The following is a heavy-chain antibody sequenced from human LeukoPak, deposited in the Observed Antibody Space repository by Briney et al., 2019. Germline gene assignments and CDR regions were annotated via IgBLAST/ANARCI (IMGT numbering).Heavy chain of an antibody. CDR3: ARENSGSYREFDY. J-gene: IGHJ4*02. V-gene: IGHV4-4*07. CDR1: GGSISSYY. D-gene: IGHD1-26*01. Sequence: PSETLSLTCTVSGGSISSYYWSWIRQPAGKGLEWIGRIYTSGSTNYNASLKSRVSMSVDTSKNQFSLKLSTVTAADTAVFYCARENSGSYREFDYWGQGTLVTVSS. CDR2: IYTSGST.